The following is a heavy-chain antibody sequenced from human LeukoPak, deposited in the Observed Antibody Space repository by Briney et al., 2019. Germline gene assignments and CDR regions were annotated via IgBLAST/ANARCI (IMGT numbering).Heavy chain of an antibody. J-gene: IGHJ4*02. CDR1: GFTFSSYA. Sequence: GRSLRLSCAASGFTFSSYATHWVRQAPGKGLEWVAVISYDGSNKYYADSVKGRFTISRDNSKNTLYLQMNSLRAEDTAVYYCAREYYYDSSGYLDYWGQGTLVTVSS. V-gene: IGHV3-30-3*01. CDR2: ISYDGSNK. D-gene: IGHD3-22*01. CDR3: AREYYYDSSGYLDY.